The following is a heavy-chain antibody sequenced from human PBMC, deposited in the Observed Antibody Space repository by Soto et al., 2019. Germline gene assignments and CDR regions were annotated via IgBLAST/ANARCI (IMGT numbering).Heavy chain of an antibody. Sequence: SQTLSLTCAISGDSVSSISAAWNWIRQSPSRGLEWLGRTYYRSKWYNDYAVSVKSRITINPYTSKNQFSLQLNSVTPEDTAVYYCARVEQWLVKTGYFDYWGQGTLVTVSS. CDR3: ARVEQWLVKTGYFDY. V-gene: IGHV6-1*01. CDR2: TYYRSKWYN. CDR1: GDSVSSISAA. J-gene: IGHJ4*02. D-gene: IGHD6-19*01.